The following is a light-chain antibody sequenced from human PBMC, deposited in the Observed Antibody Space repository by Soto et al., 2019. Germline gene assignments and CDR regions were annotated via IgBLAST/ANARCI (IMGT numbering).Light chain of an antibody. J-gene: IGLJ1*01. CDR1: SSDVGAYNS. CDR2: EVS. Sequence: QSVLTQPASVSGSPGQSITISCTGTSSDVGAYNSVAWYQQHPGKAPKLMIYEVSKRPSGVPDRFSGSKSGNTASLTVSGLQAEDEADYYCSSYAGSNNYVFGTGTKLTVL. CDR3: SSYAGSNNYV. V-gene: IGLV2-8*01.